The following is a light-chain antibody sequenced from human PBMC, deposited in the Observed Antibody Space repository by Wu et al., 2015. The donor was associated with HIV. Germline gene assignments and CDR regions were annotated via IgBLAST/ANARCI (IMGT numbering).Light chain of an antibody. Sequence: DIQMTQSPSSLSASVGDRVTITCRASQSISSYLNWYQQKPGKAPKLLIYAASSLQSGVPSRFSGSGSGTDFTFIISSLQPEDFATYYCPTVVTVPPPTFGQGTKVEIK. CDR1: QSISSY. CDR3: PTVVTVPPPT. V-gene: IGKV1-39*01. CDR2: AAS. J-gene: IGKJ1*01.